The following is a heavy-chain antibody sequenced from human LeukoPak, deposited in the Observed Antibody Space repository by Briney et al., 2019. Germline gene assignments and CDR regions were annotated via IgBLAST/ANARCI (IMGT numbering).Heavy chain of an antibody. V-gene: IGHV4-34*01. Sequence: PPETLSLTCAVYGGSFSGYYWSWIRQPPGKGLEWIGEINHSGSTNYNPSLKSRVTISVDTSKNQLSLKLSSVTAADTAVYYCARGEDSSGYYYYYYYMDVWGKGTTVTVSS. J-gene: IGHJ6*03. CDR1: GGSFSGYY. CDR2: INHSGST. D-gene: IGHD3-22*01. CDR3: ARGEDSSGYYYYYYYMDV.